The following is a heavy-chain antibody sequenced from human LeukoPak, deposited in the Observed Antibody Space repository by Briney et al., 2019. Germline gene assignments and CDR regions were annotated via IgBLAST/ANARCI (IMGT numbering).Heavy chain of an antibody. D-gene: IGHD3-3*01. CDR1: GGSISSYY. Sequence: SETLSLTCTVSGGSISSYYWSWIRQPPGKGQEWIGYIYYSGSTNYNPSLKSRVTISVDTSKNQFSLKLSSVTAADTAVYYCARGLSYDFWSGYYYFDYWGQGTLVTVSS. CDR3: ARGLSYDFWSGYYYFDY. V-gene: IGHV4-59*01. J-gene: IGHJ4*02. CDR2: IYYSGST.